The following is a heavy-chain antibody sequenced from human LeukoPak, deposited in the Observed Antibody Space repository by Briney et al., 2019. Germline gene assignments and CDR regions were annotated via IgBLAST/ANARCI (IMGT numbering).Heavy chain of an antibody. CDR3: AKEPVGATGYFDY. D-gene: IGHD1-26*01. V-gene: IGHV3-30-3*01. CDR1: GFTFSNYP. CDR2: ISYDEDVK. J-gene: IGHJ4*02. Sequence: GGSLRLSCAASGFTFSNYPIHWVRQAPGKGLEWVAVISYDEDVKYYADSVESRFTISRDNSKNTLYLQMNSLRAEDTAVYYCAKEPVGATGYFDYWGQGTLVTVSS.